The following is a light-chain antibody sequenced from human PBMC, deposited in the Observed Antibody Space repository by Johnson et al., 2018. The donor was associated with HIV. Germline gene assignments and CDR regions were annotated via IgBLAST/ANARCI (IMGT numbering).Light chain of an antibody. CDR3: AAWDDSLNGSYV. V-gene: IGLV1-44*01. CDR1: SSNIGNNY. CDR2: SNN. Sequence: QSVLTQPPSVSAAPGQNVTISCSGSSSNIGNNYVSWYQQFPGTAPKVLIYSNNQRPSGVPDRFSGSKSGTSASLAITGLQSADEADYYCAAWDDSLNGSYVFGTGTKVTVL. J-gene: IGLJ1*01.